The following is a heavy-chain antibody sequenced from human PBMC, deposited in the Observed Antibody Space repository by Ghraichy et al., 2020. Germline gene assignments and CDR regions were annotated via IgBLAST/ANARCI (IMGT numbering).Heavy chain of an antibody. J-gene: IGHJ4*02. CDR3: GGAPNILYFDY. CDR2: IYYNGIS. V-gene: IGHV4-59*01. CDR1: GVSINTYY. D-gene: IGHD2-2*02. Sequence: SETLSLTCSVSGVSINTYYWSWSRQSPGKGLEWIGYIYYNGISDYNPSLQSRATMSIDTSRNQFSLKLSSVTAADTAIYYRGGAPNILYFDYWGQGILVTVSS.